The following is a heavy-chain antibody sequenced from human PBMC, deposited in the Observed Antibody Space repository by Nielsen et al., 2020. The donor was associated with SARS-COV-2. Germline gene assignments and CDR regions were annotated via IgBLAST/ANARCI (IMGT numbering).Heavy chain of an antibody. Sequence: GGSLRFSCAASGFTFSSYSMNWVRQAPGKGLEWVSSISSSSSYIYYADSVKGRFTISRDNAKNSLYLQMNSLRAEDTAVYYCASEPDYVGGGYFDYWGQGTLVTVSS. V-gene: IGHV3-21*01. J-gene: IGHJ4*02. CDR2: ISSSSSYI. D-gene: IGHD3-16*01. CDR1: GFTFSSYS. CDR3: ASEPDYVGGGYFDY.